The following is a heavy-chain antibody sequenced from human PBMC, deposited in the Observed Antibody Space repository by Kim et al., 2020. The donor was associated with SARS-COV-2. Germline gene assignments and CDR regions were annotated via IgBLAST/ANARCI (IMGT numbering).Heavy chain of an antibody. D-gene: IGHD6-13*01. CDR2: IYYSGST. CDR1: GGSISSYY. Sequence: SETLSLTCTVSGGSISSYYWSWIRQPPGKGLEWIGYIYYSGSTNYNPSLKSRVTISVDTSKNQFSLKLSSVTAADTAVYYCARCGASSWYEVGYYYYGMDVWGQGTTVTVSS. CDR3: ARCGASSWYEVGYYYYGMDV. J-gene: IGHJ6*02. V-gene: IGHV4-59*01.